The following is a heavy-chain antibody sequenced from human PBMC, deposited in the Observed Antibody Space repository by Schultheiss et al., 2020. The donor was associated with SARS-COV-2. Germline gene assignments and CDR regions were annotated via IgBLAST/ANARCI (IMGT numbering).Heavy chain of an antibody. CDR2: ISWNSGSI. J-gene: IGHJ4*02. D-gene: IGHD4-17*01. Sequence: GGSLRLSCAASGFTFDDYAMHWVRQAPGKGLEWVSGISWNSGSIGYADSVKGRFTISRDNAKNSLYLQMNSLRAEDTAVYYCARATAFYGDYVMVRYYFDYWGQGTLVTVSS. V-gene: IGHV3-9*01. CDR3: ARATAFYGDYVMVRYYFDY. CDR1: GFTFDDYA.